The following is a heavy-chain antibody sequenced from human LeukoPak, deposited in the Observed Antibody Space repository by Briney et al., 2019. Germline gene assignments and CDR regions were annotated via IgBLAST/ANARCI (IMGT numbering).Heavy chain of an antibody. J-gene: IGHJ3*02. Sequence: PGGSLRLSCAASGFTFSSYAMHWVRQAPGKGLEWVAVISYDGSNKYYADSVKGRFTISRDNSKNTLYLQMNSLRAEDTAVYYCAKSIFPWVLHAFDIWGQGTMVTVSS. CDR1: GFTFSSYA. D-gene: IGHD3-3*02. V-gene: IGHV3-30*04. CDR2: ISYDGSNK. CDR3: AKSIFPWVLHAFDI.